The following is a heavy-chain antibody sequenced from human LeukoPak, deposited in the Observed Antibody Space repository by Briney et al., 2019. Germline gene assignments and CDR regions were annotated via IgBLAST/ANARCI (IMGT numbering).Heavy chain of an antibody. Sequence: PGGSLRLSCAASGFTFSSYGMHWVRQAPGKGLEWVAVIWYDGSNKYYADSVKGRFTISRDNSKNTLYLQMNSLRAEDTAVYYCATMDTAMVSFRWPAYYYYYGMDVWGQGTTVTVSS. V-gene: IGHV3-33*01. CDR1: GFTFSSYG. CDR3: ATMDTAMVSFRWPAYYYYYGMDV. CDR2: IWYDGSNK. J-gene: IGHJ6*02. D-gene: IGHD5-18*01.